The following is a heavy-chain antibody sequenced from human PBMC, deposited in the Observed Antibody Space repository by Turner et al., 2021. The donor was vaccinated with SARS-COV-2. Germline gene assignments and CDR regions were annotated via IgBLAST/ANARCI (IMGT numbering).Heavy chain of an antibody. CDR3: AKGSGYSNELCFDY. CDR1: GFIFDDYA. V-gene: IGHV3-9*01. CDR2: ISWNSGSI. Sequence: DVQLVESGGRVVPPGRPLRLFCAASGFIFDDYAMKWVRQAPGNGLEGVSGISWNSGSIGYADAEKGRFTIARDNAKNSLYLQMNSLRAEDTALYYCAKGSGYSNELCFDYWGQGTLVTVSS. J-gene: IGHJ4*02. D-gene: IGHD5-18*01.